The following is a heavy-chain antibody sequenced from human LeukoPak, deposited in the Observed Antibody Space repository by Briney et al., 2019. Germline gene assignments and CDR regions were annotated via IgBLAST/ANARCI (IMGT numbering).Heavy chain of an antibody. J-gene: IGHJ4*02. CDR3: LRDPGGDYFDY. Sequence: PGGSLRLSCVASGFTFSNYRMHWVRQAPGKGLVWVSRINSDGSTTNYADSVKGRFTISRDNARNTLYLQMNSLRAEDTAVYYCLRDPGGDYFDYWGQGTLVTVSS. D-gene: IGHD1-14*01. V-gene: IGHV3-74*01. CDR1: GFTFSNYR. CDR2: INSDGSTT.